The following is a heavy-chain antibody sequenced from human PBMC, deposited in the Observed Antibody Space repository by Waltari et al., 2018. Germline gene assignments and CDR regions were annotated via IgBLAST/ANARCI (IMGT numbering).Heavy chain of an antibody. J-gene: IGHJ6*02. Sequence: EVQLLESGGGLVQPGGSLRLSCAASGFTFSSYAMSWVRQAPGKGLEWVSAISGSGGSTYYADSVKGRFTISRDNSKNTLYLQMNSLRAEDTAVYYCAKEIAAAGYYYYYGMDVWGQGTTVTVSS. V-gene: IGHV3-23*01. CDR3: AKEIAAAGYYYYYGMDV. D-gene: IGHD6-13*01. CDR1: GFTFSSYA. CDR2: ISGSGGST.